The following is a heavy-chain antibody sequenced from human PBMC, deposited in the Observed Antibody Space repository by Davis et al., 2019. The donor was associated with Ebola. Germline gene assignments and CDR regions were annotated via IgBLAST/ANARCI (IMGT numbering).Heavy chain of an antibody. CDR3: ARTLPGRIVVVPAAFNWFDP. V-gene: IGHV4-39*01. Sequence: SETLSLTCTVSGGSISSSSYYWGWIRQPPGKGLEWIGSIYYSGSTYYNPSLKSRVTISVDTSKNQFSLKLSSVTAADTAVYYCARTLPGRIVVVPAAFNWFDPWGQGTLVTVSS. CDR2: IYYSGST. D-gene: IGHD2-2*01. CDR1: GGSISSSSYY. J-gene: IGHJ5*02.